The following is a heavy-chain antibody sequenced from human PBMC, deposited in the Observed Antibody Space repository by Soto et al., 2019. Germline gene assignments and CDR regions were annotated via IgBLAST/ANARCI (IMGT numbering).Heavy chain of an antibody. CDR3: ARDSGNYYDGSGYSDGYYYGMDV. V-gene: IGHV4-61*01. J-gene: IGHJ6*02. Sequence: SETLSLTCTFSCGSVISGSYYWSWIRQPPGKGLEWIGYIYYSGSTNYNPSLKSRVTISVDTSKNQFSLKLSSVTAADTAVYYCARDSGNYYDGSGYSDGYYYGMDVWGQGTTVTVSS. D-gene: IGHD3-22*01. CDR1: CGSVISGSYY. CDR2: IYYSGST.